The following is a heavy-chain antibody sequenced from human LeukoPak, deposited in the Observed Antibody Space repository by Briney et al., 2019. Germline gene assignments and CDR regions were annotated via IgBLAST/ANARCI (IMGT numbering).Heavy chain of an antibody. CDR1: GGSISSHY. D-gene: IGHD6-13*01. CDR2: IYYSGST. J-gene: IGHJ4*02. Sequence: PSETLSLTCTVSGGSISSHYWSWIRQPPGKGLEWIGYIYYSGSTNYSPSLKSRVTISVVTSKNQFSLKLSSVTAADTAVYYCARGYSSSWSDYWGQGTLVTVSS. CDR3: ARGYSSSWSDY. V-gene: IGHV4-59*11.